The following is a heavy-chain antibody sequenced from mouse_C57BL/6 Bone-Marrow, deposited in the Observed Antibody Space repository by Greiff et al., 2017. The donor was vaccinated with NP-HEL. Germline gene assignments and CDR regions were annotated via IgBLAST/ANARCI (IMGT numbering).Heavy chain of an antibody. CDR3: ARYDDSYYYDFDD. D-gene: IGHD2-3*01. CDR2: IYPGGGST. J-gene: IGHJ2*01. V-gene: IGHV1-55*01. Sequence: QVQLQQSGAGLVKPGASVKMSCRASGYTFTSYWFTWVKQRPGQGLEWIGDIYPGGGSTNYNEKLKSKATLTVDKSSSTAYMQPSSQTSDDSAVYHGARYDDSYYYDFDDWGQGTTLTSAS. CDR1: GYTFTSYW.